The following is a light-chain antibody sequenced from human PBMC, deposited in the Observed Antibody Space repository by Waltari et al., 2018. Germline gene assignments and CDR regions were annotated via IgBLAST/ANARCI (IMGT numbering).Light chain of an antibody. Sequence: EIVLTQSPDTLSLSPGERATLSCRASQSFTNYLAWYQQKPGQAPRVLIYSASNRATGVPARFSGSGSGTDFTLTISSLEPEDFAVYYCQQRSNWPRTFGQGTKVEVK. J-gene: IGKJ1*01. CDR1: QSFTNY. V-gene: IGKV3-11*01. CDR2: SAS. CDR3: QQRSNWPRT.